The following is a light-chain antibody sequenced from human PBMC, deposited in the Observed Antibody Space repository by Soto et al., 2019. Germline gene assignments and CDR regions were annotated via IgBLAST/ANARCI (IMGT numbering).Light chain of an antibody. CDR2: DNQ. CDR3: GTWDSSLSVGVV. CDR1: SSNVGKNF. J-gene: IGLJ2*01. V-gene: IGLV1-51*01. Sequence: SVLTQPPSVSAAPGQRVTISCSGSSSNVGKNFVSWYQHVPGRAPKLVIYDNQKRPSGVPDRFSGSKSGTSANLDISGLQTGDEADYYCGTWDSSLSVGVVFGGGTKLTVL.